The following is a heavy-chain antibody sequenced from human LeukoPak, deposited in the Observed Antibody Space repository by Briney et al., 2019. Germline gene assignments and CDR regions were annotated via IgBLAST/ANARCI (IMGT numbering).Heavy chain of an antibody. CDR1: GYTFTGYY. CDR3: ARVSLHLSGWYVVPPPGSGYWFDP. Sequence: AASVTVSCKASGYTFTGYYMHWVRQAPGQGLEWMGWINPNSGGTNYAQKFQGRVTMTRDTSISTAYMELSRLRSDDPAVYYCARVSLHLSGWYVVPPPGSGYWFDPWGQGTLVTVSS. D-gene: IGHD6-19*01. J-gene: IGHJ5*02. V-gene: IGHV1-2*02. CDR2: INPNSGGT.